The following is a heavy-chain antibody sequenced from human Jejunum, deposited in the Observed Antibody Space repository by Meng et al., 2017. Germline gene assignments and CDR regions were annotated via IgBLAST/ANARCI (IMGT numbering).Heavy chain of an antibody. D-gene: IGHD5-18*01. V-gene: IGHV7-4-1*02. Sequence: QVQPVQSGAEVKRPGASVKVACKSSGYTFTNYAINWVRQAPGQGLQWMGRINTNTGKPTYAQDFTGRFVFSLDTSVTTAYLEISSLEAEDTATYYCARDMYSYGYYDYWGQGTLVTVSS. CDR3: ARDMYSYGYYDY. J-gene: IGHJ4*02. CDR2: INTNTGKP. CDR1: GYTFTNYA.